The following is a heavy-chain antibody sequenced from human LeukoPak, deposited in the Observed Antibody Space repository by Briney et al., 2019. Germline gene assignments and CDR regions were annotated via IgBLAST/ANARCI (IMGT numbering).Heavy chain of an antibody. D-gene: IGHD3-10*01. J-gene: IGHJ4*02. CDR3: ARDSNNYYGSGSYSDY. Sequence: PGGSLRLSCAASGFTFSSYWMSWVRQAPGKGLEWVANIKQDGSEEYYVDSVKGRFTISRDNAKNSLYLQMNSLRAEDTAVYYCARDSNNYYGSGSYSDYWGQGTLVTVSS. V-gene: IGHV3-7*01. CDR1: GFTFSSYW. CDR2: IKQDGSEE.